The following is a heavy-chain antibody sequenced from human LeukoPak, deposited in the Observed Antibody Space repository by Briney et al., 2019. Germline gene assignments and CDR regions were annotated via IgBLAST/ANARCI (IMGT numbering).Heavy chain of an antibody. CDR1: GFTVSSNY. J-gene: IGHJ3*02. V-gene: IGHV3-53*01. Sequence: GGSLRLSCAASGFTVSSNYMSWVRQAPGKGLEWVSVIYSGGSTYYADSVKGRFTISRDNSKNTLYLQMNSLRAEDTAVYYCAKVSSSGRYDAFDIWGQGTMVTVSS. CDR3: AKVSSSGRYDAFDI. CDR2: IYSGGST. D-gene: IGHD3-10*01.